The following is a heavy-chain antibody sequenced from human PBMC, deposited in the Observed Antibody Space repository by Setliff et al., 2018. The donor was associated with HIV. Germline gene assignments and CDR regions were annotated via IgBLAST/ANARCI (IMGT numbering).Heavy chain of an antibody. V-gene: IGHV4-34*01. CDR1: GGSFSGHN. Sequence: SETLSLTCAVYGGSFSGHNWSWFRQPPGKGLEWIGEINQSGSTAYNPSLKSRVTISVDTSKNQFSLKLSSVTAADTAVYYCARGTYGGYAGLFDYWGQGSLGTVSS. CDR2: INQSGST. J-gene: IGHJ4*02. D-gene: IGHD5-12*01. CDR3: ARGTYGGYAGLFDY.